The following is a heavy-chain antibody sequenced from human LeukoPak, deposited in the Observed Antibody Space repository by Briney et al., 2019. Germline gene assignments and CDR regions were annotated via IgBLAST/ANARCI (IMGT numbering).Heavy chain of an antibody. CDR2: IIPIFGTA. J-gene: IGHJ4*02. CDR3: ARDQRGYGYDY. Sequence: ASVKVSCKASGGTFSSYAISWVRQAPGQGLEWMGGIIPIFGTANYAQKFQGRVTITTDESTSTAYVELSSLRSEDTAVYYCARDQRGYGYDYWGQGTLVTVSS. D-gene: IGHD5-12*01. CDR1: GGTFSSYA. V-gene: IGHV1-69*05.